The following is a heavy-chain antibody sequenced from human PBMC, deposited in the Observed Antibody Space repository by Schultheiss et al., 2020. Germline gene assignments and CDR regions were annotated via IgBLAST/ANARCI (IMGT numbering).Heavy chain of an antibody. CDR1: GFTFSSYG. V-gene: IGHV3-33*01. CDR2: IWYDGSNK. D-gene: IGHD5-12*01. Sequence: GGSLRLSCAASGFTFSSYGMHWVRQAPGKGLEWVAVIWYDGSNKYYADSVKGRFTISRDNSKNTLYLQMNSLRAEDTAVYYCARDAQVASNDYWGQGTLVTVSS. CDR3: ARDAQVASNDY. J-gene: IGHJ4*02.